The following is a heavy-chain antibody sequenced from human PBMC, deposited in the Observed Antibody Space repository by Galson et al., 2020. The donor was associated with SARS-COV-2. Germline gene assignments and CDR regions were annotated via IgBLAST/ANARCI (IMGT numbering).Heavy chain of an antibody. CDR3: AHAPTLLWFGESVRDYGMDV. CDR1: GFSLSTSGVG. Sequence: KMSGPTLVKPTQTLTLTCTFSGFSLSTSGVGVGWIRQPPGKALEWLALIYWDDDKRYSPSLKGRLTITKDTSKNQVVLTMTNMDLVDTATYYCAHAPTLLWFGESVRDYGMDVWGQGTTVTVSS. D-gene: IGHD3-10*01. J-gene: IGHJ6*02. V-gene: IGHV2-5*02. CDR2: IYWDDDK.